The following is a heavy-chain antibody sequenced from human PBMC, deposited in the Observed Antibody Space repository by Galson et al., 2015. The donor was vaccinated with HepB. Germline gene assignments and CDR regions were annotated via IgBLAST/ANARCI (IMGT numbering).Heavy chain of an antibody. CDR1: GFTFSYYA. J-gene: IGHJ4*02. Sequence: SLRLSCAASGFTFSYYAMSWVRQAPGKGLEWVSAITPSGDNTYSADSMKGRLTLSRDNSRNTLFLHMNSLKADDTAIYFCAKVFPEKTDGWYRQALYYFDSWGQGTRVTASS. CDR3: AKVFPEKTDGWYRQALYYFDS. CDR2: ITPSGDNT. V-gene: IGHV3-23*01. D-gene: IGHD6-19*01.